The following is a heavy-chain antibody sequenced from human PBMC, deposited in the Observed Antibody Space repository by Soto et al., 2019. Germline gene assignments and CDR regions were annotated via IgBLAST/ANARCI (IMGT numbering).Heavy chain of an antibody. CDR3: ARQVSRRYFDFLAYYYGMDV. Sequence: GESLKISCKGSGYSFTSYWISWVRQMPGKGLEWMGRVDPSDSYTNYSPSFQGHVTISADKSISTAYLQWSSLKASDTAMYYCARQVSRRYFDFLAYYYGMDVWGQGTTVTVSS. J-gene: IGHJ6*02. V-gene: IGHV5-10-1*01. D-gene: IGHD3-9*01. CDR2: VDPSDSYT. CDR1: GYSFTSYW.